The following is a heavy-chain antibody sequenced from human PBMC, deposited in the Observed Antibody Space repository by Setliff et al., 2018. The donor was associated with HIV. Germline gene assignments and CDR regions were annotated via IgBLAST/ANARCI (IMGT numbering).Heavy chain of an antibody. CDR1: GFTFSRYE. D-gene: IGHD6-13*01. CDR2: ISSSGGTI. V-gene: IGHV3-48*03. CDR3: ARGYSSSWHNDYHYYMDV. Sequence: GGSLRLSCAASGFTFSRYEMNWVRQAPGKGLEWVSYISSSGGTIYYADSVKGRFTISRDNAKNSLYLQMNSLRAEDTAVYYCARGYSSSWHNDYHYYMDVWGKGTTVTVSS. J-gene: IGHJ6*03.